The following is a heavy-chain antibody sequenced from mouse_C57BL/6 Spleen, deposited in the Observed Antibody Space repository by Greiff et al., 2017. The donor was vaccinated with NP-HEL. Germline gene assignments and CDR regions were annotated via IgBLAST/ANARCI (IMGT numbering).Heavy chain of an antibody. CDR2: IWSGGST. V-gene: IGHV2-2*01. Sequence: VKLQESGPGLVQPSQSLSITCTVSGFSLTSYGVHWVRQSPGKGLEWLGVIWSGGSTAYNAAFISRLSISKDNSKSQVFFKMNSLQADDTAIYYCARGTYPNWYFDVWGTGTTVTVSS. D-gene: IGHD5-1*01. CDR1: GFSLTSYG. CDR3: ARGTYPNWYFDV. J-gene: IGHJ1*03.